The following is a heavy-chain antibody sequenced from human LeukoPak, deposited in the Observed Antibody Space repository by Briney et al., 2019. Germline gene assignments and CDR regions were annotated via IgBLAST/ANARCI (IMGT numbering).Heavy chain of an antibody. J-gene: IGHJ4*02. CDR3: ARDNPLRYCSGGSCYSGSEGFDY. V-gene: IGHV3-30-3*01. CDR1: GFTFSSSA. D-gene: IGHD2-15*01. Sequence: PGGSLRLSCSASGFTFSSSAMHWVRQAPGKGLEWVAVISYDGSNKYYADSVKGRFTISRDNAKNSLYLQMNSLRAEDTAVYYCARDNPLRYCSGGSCYSGSEGFDYWGQGTLVTVSS. CDR2: ISYDGSNK.